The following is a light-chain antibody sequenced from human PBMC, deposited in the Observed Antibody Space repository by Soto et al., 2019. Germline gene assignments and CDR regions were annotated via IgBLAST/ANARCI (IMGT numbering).Light chain of an antibody. V-gene: IGKV3-20*01. CDR1: QSVSSSF. CDR3: QQYGFSTGWK. J-gene: IGKJ1*01. Sequence: EIVLTQSPGTLSLSPGERATLSCRASQSVSSSFLAWYQQKPGQSPRLLIYGASSRATGIPDRFSGNGSRTDFTLTISRLEPEDFAVYYCQQYGFSTGWKFGQGTKVEIK. CDR2: GAS.